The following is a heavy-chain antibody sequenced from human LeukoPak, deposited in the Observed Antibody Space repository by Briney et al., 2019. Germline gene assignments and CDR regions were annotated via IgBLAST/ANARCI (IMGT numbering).Heavy chain of an antibody. CDR1: GDSISTSY. D-gene: IGHD6-19*01. CDR3: ARGQEIYQDWFVSSGWSKSRFDY. V-gene: IGHV4-34*01. Sequence: SETLSLTCTVSGDSISTSYWSWIRQPPGKGLEWIGEINHSGSTNYNPSLKSRVTISVDTSKNQFSLKLSSVTAADTAVYYCARGQEIYQDWFVSSGWSKSRFDYWGQGTLVTVSS. CDR2: INHSGST. J-gene: IGHJ4*02.